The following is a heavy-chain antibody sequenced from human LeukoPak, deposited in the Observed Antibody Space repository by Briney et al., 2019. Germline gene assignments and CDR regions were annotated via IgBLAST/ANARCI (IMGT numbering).Heavy chain of an antibody. D-gene: IGHD4-11*01. V-gene: IGHV4-39*01. CDR1: GGSISSSSYY. CDR3: ARHDYSNYLNWFDP. Sequence: TSETLSLTCTVSGGSISSSSYYWGWIRQPPGKGLEWIGSIYYSGSTYYNPSLKSRVTISVDTSKNQFSLKLSSVTAADTAVYYCARHDYSNYLNWFDPWGQGTLVTVSS. CDR2: IYYSGST. J-gene: IGHJ5*02.